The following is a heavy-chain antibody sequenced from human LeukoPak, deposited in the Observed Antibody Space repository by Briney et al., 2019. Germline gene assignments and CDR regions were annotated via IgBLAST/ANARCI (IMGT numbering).Heavy chain of an antibody. CDR2: INPNSGGT. Sequence: ASVNVSCKASGYTFTGYYMHWVRQAPGQGLEWMGRINPNSGGTNYAQKFQGRVTMTRDTSISTAYMELSRLRSDDTAVYYCARISSGWEQNLYFQHWGQGTLVTVSS. CDR1: GYTFTGYY. CDR3: ARISSGWEQNLYFQH. D-gene: IGHD6-19*01. V-gene: IGHV1-2*06. J-gene: IGHJ1*01.